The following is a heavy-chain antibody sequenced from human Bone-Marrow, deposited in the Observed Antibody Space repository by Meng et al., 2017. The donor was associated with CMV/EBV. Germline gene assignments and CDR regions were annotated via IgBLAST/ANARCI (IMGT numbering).Heavy chain of an antibody. Sequence: SETLSLTCTVSGGSVSSGSYYWSWIRQPPGKGLEWIGYIYYSGSTNYNPSLKSRVTISVDTSKNQFSLKLSSVTAADTAVYYCARDRRNLAARPREFDYWGQGNLVPVSS. CDR3: ARDRRNLAARPREFDY. CDR1: GGSVSSGSYY. D-gene: IGHD6-13*01. J-gene: IGHJ4*02. V-gene: IGHV4-61*01. CDR2: IYYSGST.